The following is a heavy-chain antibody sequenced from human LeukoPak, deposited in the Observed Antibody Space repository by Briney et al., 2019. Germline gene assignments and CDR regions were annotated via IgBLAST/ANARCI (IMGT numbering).Heavy chain of an antibody. V-gene: IGHV3-30*02. J-gene: IGHJ6*03. CDR2: IRYDGSNK. Sequence: RLGRYLRLSWSAWGLTFISFGTQSVRQAPGKGLEWVAFIRYDGSNKYYADSVRGRFTISRDNSKNTLYLQMNSLRAEYTAVYYGAKGHYYYYMDVWGKGTTVTVSS. CDR3: AKGHYYYYMDV. CDR1: GLTFISFG.